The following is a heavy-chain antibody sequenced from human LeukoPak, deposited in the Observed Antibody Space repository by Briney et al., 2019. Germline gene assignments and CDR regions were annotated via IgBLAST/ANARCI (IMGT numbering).Heavy chain of an antibody. D-gene: IGHD3-16*01. CDR1: GGSLSTGSYY. J-gene: IGHJ6*03. CDR3: AREKRGTLTQRDYNYSIDV. V-gene: IGHV4-39*07. CDR2: IYYSGTT. Sequence: PSETLSLTCTVSGGSLSTGSYYWGWIRQPPGKGLEWIGSIYYSGTTYYTPSLKSRVTMSVDTSKNQFSLRLSSVTAADTAIYYCAREKRGTLTQRDYNYSIDVWGKGTTVTVSS.